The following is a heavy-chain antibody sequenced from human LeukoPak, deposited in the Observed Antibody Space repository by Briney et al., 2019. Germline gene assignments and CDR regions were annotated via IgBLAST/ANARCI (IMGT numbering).Heavy chain of an antibody. CDR2: IYYSGST. Sequence: SETLSLTCTVSGYSISSGYYWGWIRQPPGKGLEWIGSIYYSGSTYYNPSLKSRVTISVDTSKNQFSLKLSSVTAADTAVYYCARGCDSSGYYFSRFFYYGMDVWGQGTTVTVSS. D-gene: IGHD3-22*01. CDR3: ARGCDSSGYYFSRFFYYGMDV. V-gene: IGHV4-38-2*02. J-gene: IGHJ6*02. CDR1: GYSISSGYY.